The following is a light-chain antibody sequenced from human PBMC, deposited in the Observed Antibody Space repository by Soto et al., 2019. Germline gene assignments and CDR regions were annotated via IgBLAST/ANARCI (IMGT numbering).Light chain of an antibody. CDR1: PSISSW. J-gene: IGKJ2*01. CDR2: EAS. V-gene: IGKV1-5*03. CDR3: HYYNDSFPYT. Sequence: DIQMTQSPSTLSASVGDRVTITCRASPSISSWLAWYQQKPGTAPKLLTYEASTLESGVPSRISGIRSVTEFTLTVSTLQSDDFATQHCHYYNDSFPYTVGQGTKVDSK.